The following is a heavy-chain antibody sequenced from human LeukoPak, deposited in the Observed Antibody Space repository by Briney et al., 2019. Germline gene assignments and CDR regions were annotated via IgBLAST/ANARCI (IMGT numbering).Heavy chain of an antibody. J-gene: IGHJ5*02. CDR1: GYTFTDYY. CDR2: INPNGGGT. CDR3: ARDTCNGGSCFNWFDP. V-gene: IGHV1-2*02. Sequence: ASVKVSCKASGYTFTDYYMHWVRQAPGQGLEWMGWINPNGGGTKYAQKFQGRVTMTRETSISTAYMELSSLAYDDTAVYYCARDTCNGGSCFNWFDPWGQGTLVTVSP. D-gene: IGHD2-15*01.